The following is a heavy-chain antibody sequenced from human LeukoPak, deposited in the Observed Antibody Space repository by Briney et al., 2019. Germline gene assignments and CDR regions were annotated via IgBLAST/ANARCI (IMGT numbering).Heavy chain of an antibody. V-gene: IGHV3-74*01. J-gene: IGHJ4*02. CDR1: GFTFSSYW. D-gene: IGHD3-22*01. CDR3: ASDSTYYYDGSGYYRRDY. Sequence: GGSLRLSCAASGFTFSSYWMHWVRHAPGKGLVWVSRINSDGSSTSYADSVKGRFTISRDNAKNTLYLQMNSLRAEDTAVYYCASDSTYYYDGSGYYRRDYWGQGTLVTVSS. CDR2: INSDGSST.